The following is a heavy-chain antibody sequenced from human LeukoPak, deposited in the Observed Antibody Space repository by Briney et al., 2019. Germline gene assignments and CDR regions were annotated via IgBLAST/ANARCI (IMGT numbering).Heavy chain of an antibody. CDR3: ARVPSSGWYPFDY. Sequence: PSETLSLTCAVYGGSFSGYYWRWIGQPPGKGLEWIGEINHSGSTNYNPSLKSRVTISVDTSKNQFSLKLSSVTAADTAVYYCARVPSSGWYPFDYWGQGTLVTVSS. J-gene: IGHJ4*02. V-gene: IGHV4-34*01. CDR2: INHSGST. D-gene: IGHD6-19*01. CDR1: GGSFSGYY.